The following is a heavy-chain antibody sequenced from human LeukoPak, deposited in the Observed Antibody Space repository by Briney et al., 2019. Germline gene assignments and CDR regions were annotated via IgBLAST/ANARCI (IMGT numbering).Heavy chain of an antibody. CDR1: GFTFSSYA. J-gene: IGHJ4*02. Sequence: GGSLRLSCAASGFTFSSYAMHWVRQAPGKGLEWVAVISYDGSNKYYADSVKGRFTISRDNSKNTLYLQMNSLRAEDTAVYYCAREPGYYYDSSGYFHWGQGTLVTVSS. V-gene: IGHV3-30-3*01. D-gene: IGHD3-22*01. CDR3: AREPGYYYDSSGYFH. CDR2: ISYDGSNK.